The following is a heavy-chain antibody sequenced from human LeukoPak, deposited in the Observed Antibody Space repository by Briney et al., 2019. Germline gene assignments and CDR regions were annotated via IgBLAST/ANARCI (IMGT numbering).Heavy chain of an antibody. CDR3: AREDSSETTALDY. V-gene: IGHV3-33*01. CDR2: IWYDGSNK. D-gene: IGHD4-11*01. CDR1: GFTFSSYG. Sequence: GRSLRLSCAASGFTFSSYGMHWVRQAPGKGLEWVAVIWYDGSNKYYADSVKGRFTTSRDNSKITLYLQMSSLRAEDTAVYYCAREDSSETTALDYWGQGTLVTVSS. J-gene: IGHJ4*02.